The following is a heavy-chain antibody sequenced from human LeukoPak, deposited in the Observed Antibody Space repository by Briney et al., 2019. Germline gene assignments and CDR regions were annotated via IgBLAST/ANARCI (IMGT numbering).Heavy chain of an antibody. D-gene: IGHD4-17*01. CDR2: IRSKANSYAT. CDR1: GFTFNNYG. J-gene: IGHJ4*02. Sequence: GGSLRLSCAASGFTFNNYGMNWVRQASGKGLEWVGRIRSKANSYATAYAASVKGRFTISRDDSKNTAYLQMNSLKTEDTAVYYCTRVLDYGDPWDYWGQGTLVTVSS. V-gene: IGHV3-73*01. CDR3: TRVLDYGDPWDY.